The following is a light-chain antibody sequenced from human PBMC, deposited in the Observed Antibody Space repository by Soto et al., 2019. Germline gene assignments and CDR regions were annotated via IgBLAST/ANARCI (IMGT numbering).Light chain of an antibody. V-gene: IGKV3-20*01. J-gene: IGKJ2*01. Sequence: ELVLTQSPGTLSLSPGERATLSCRASQSVSSNYLAWYQQKPGQAPRLLIYGASSRANGIPDRFSGSGSGTDFTLTISRLEPEDFAVYYCQQYGSSPPYTFGQGTKLEIK. CDR3: QQYGSSPPYT. CDR1: QSVSSNY. CDR2: GAS.